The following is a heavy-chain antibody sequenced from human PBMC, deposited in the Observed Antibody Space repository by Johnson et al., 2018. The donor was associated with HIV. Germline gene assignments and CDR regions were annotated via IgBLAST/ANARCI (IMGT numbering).Heavy chain of an antibody. V-gene: IGHV3-30*18. CDR2: ISHDGSND. CDR1: GFTFSTYV. D-gene: IGHD3-16*01. CDR3: AKDFVAFWGRPADAFDI. J-gene: IGHJ3*02. Sequence: QVQLVESGGGVVQPGRSLRLSCAASGFTFSTYVMYWVRQAPGKGLEWVALISHDGSNDYCADSVKGRFTISRDNSKNTLYLQMNSLRVEDTAVYYCAKDFVAFWGRPADAFDIWGQGTMVTVSS.